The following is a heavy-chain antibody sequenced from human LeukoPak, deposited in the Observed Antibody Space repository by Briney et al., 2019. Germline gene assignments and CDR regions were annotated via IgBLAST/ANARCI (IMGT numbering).Heavy chain of an antibody. Sequence: GGSLRLSCAASGFTFSSYDMSWVRQAPGKGLEWVSAISGSGGSTYYADSVKGRFTISRDNSKNTLYLQMNSLRAEDTAVYYCAKDAIWFGETSEEAGDYWGQGTLVTVSS. CDR3: AKDAIWFGETSEEAGDY. CDR2: ISGSGGST. J-gene: IGHJ4*02. V-gene: IGHV3-23*01. CDR1: GFTFSSYD. D-gene: IGHD3-10*01.